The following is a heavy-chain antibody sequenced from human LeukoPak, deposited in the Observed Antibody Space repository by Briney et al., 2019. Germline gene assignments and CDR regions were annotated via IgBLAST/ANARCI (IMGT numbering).Heavy chain of an antibody. J-gene: IGHJ4*02. D-gene: IGHD5-24*01. CDR1: GYPFNNYD. Sequence: ASVKVSCHASGYPFNNYDINWVRQATGQGLEWMGWMNPNSGNTGFAQKFRDRVSMTRDTSINTAYMELTSLRSGDTAVYYCARATPGGLHGYSVDYWGQGTVVTVYS. CDR3: ARATPGGLHGYSVDY. V-gene: IGHV1-8*02. CDR2: MNPNSGNT.